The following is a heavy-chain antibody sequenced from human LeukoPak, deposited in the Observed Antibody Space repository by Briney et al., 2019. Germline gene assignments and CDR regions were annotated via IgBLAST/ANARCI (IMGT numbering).Heavy chain of an antibody. V-gene: IGHV3-23*01. Sequence: GGSLRLSCAASGFTFSSYAMSRVRQAPGKGLEWVSAISGSGGSTYYADSVKGRFTISRDNSKNTLYLQMNSLRAEDTAVYYCAKGTVGATRLNYFDYWGQGTLVTVSS. CDR1: GFTFSSYA. D-gene: IGHD1-26*01. J-gene: IGHJ4*02. CDR3: AKGTVGATRLNYFDY. CDR2: ISGSGGST.